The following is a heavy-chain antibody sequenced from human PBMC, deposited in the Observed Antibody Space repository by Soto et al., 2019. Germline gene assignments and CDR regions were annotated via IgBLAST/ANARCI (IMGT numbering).Heavy chain of an antibody. J-gene: IGHJ6*02. CDR2: INPRGLTK. Sequence: VQLVVSGGALVQPGGSLRLSCAASGYSFDAYIMNWVRQAPGKGLEWVSSINPRGLTKFYADSVRGRFTISRDDASSSLFLQMNNLRAEDTAVYYCATWYGNHYFGLDVWGQGTTVTVSS. CDR3: ATWYGNHYFGLDV. D-gene: IGHD6-13*01. CDR1: GYSFDAYI. V-gene: IGHV3-48*01.